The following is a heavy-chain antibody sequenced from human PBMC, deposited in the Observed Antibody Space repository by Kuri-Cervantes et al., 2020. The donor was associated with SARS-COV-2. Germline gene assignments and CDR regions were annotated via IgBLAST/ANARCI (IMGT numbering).Heavy chain of an antibody. J-gene: IGHJ6*02. CDR3: ARDARGMDV. V-gene: IGHV1-2*02. Sequence: ASVKVSCKASGYTFSVFYMHWVRQAPGQGLEWMGWINPYSGGTNSSQKFQGRVTMTRDTSISTAYMELSRLTSDDTAVYCCARDARGMDVWGHGTTVTVSS. CDR2: INPYSGGT. CDR1: GYTFSVFY.